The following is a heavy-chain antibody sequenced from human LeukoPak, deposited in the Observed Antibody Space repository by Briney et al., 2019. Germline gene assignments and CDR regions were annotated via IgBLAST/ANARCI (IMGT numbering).Heavy chain of an antibody. J-gene: IGHJ4*02. D-gene: IGHD3-10*01. CDR2: INHSGST. Sequence: SETLSLTCAVYGGSFSGYYWSWIRQPPGKGLEWIGEINHSGSTNYNPSLKSRVTVSVDTSKSQFSLKLSSVTAADTAVYYCASRFGEFDYWGQGTLVTVSS. CDR3: ASRFGEFDY. V-gene: IGHV4-34*01. CDR1: GGSFSGYY.